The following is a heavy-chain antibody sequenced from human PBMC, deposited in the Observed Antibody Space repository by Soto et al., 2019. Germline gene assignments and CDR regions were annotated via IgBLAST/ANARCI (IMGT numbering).Heavy chain of an antibody. J-gene: IGHJ6*01. Sequence: NPSETLSLTCAVYGGSFSGYYWSWIRQPPGKGLEWIGEINHSGSTNYNPSLKSRVTISVDTSKNQFSLKLSSVTAADTAVYYCASRLRLGELSLSPPYYYYGMDVWGEGTRVTVCS. CDR3: ASRLRLGELSLSPPYYYYGMDV. V-gene: IGHV4-34*01. CDR2: INHSGST. D-gene: IGHD3-16*02. CDR1: GGSFSGYY.